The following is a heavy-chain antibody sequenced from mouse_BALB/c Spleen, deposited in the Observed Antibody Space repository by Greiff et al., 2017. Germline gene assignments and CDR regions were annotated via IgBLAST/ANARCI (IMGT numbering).Heavy chain of an antibody. CDR3: AREGVHYPYAMDY. D-gene: IGHD1-2*01. J-gene: IGHJ4*01. Sequence: VQLQQSGPELVKPGASVKMSCKASGYTFTSYVMHWVKQKPGQGLEWIGYINPYNDGTKYNEKFKGKATLTSDKSSSTAYMELSSLTSEDSAVYYCAREGVHYPYAMDYWGQGTSVTVSS. V-gene: IGHV1-14*01. CDR1: GYTFTSYV. CDR2: INPYNDGT.